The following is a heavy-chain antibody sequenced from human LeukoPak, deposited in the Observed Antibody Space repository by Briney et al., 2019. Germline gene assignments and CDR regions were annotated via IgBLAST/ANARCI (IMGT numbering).Heavy chain of an antibody. D-gene: IGHD3-10*01. V-gene: IGHV3-30-3*01. Sequence: PGRSLRLSCAASGFTFSSYAMHWVRQAPGKGLEWVAVISYDGSNKYYADSVKGRFTISRDNSKNTLYLQMNSLRAEDTAVYYCARDDGYYGSGSYYSYWYFDLWGRGTLVTVSS. CDR3: ARDDGYYGSGSYYSYWYFDL. CDR2: ISYDGSNK. J-gene: IGHJ2*01. CDR1: GFTFSSYA.